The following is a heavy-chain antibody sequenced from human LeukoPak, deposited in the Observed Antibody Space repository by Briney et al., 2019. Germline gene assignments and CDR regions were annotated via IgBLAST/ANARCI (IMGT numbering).Heavy chain of an antibody. D-gene: IGHD1-26*01. Sequence: GGSLRLSCAASGFTFSSYGMHWVRQAPGKGLEWVALISYDGSNEYYADSVRGRFTISRDNSKFTLYMQMNSLRAEDTAVYYCARDSVGATNYFDYWGQGTLVTVSS. CDR2: ISYDGSNE. CDR3: ARDSVGATNYFDY. V-gene: IGHV3-30*03. CDR1: GFTFSSYG. J-gene: IGHJ4*02.